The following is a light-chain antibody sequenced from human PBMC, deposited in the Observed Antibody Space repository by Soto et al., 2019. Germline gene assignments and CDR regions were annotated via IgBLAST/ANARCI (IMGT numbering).Light chain of an antibody. J-gene: IGKJ1*01. V-gene: IGKV1D-12*01. CDR2: AAS. CDR1: QGIRNW. CDR3: QQYNVYWT. Sequence: DIQMTQSPSSVPASVGDRVTTTCRASQGIRNWLAWYQQTPGKAPELLIFAASSMQSGVPSRFSGRGSGTEFTLTIDSLQPEDFATYYCQQYNVYWTFGQGTKVDIK.